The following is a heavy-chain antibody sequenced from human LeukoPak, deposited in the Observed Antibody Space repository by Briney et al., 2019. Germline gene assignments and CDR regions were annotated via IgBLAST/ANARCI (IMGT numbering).Heavy chain of an antibody. Sequence: PGGSLRLSCAASGFTFSSYAMHWVRQAPGKGLEWVAVISYDGSNKYYADSVKGRFTISRDNSKNTLYLQMNSLRAEDTAVYFCARLQGDSGWYYFDYWGQGTLVTVSS. V-gene: IGHV3-30-3*01. CDR1: GFTFSSYA. CDR3: ARLQGDSGWYYFDY. CDR2: ISYDGSNK. J-gene: IGHJ4*02. D-gene: IGHD6-19*01.